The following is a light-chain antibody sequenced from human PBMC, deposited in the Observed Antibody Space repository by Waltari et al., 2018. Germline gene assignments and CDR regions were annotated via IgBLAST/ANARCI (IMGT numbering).Light chain of an antibody. V-gene: IGKV3-15*01. CDR1: QYVSGK. Sequence: EIMMTQSPATLSVSPGERVTLPCRASQYVSGKLAWYQQKPGLAPRLLISGASTRATGVPARFSGSGSGTEFTLTISSLQSEDFAVYYCQQYNDWPGLTFGGGTRVEIK. J-gene: IGKJ4*01. CDR3: QQYNDWPGLT. CDR2: GAS.